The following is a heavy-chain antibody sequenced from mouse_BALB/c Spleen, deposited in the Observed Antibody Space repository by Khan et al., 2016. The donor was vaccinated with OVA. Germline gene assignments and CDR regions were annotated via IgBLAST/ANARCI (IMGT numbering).Heavy chain of an antibody. J-gene: IGHJ4*01. CDR1: GFSLSSYG. Sequence: QVQLKESGPGLVAPSQSLSITCTVSGFSLSSYGVNWVRQPPGEGLEWLGVIWGDGSTNYHSALVSRLIISKDNSKSQVFLKLNGLQTDDTATYYCANFTPDYYSMDYWGHGTSVTVSS. CDR2: IWGDGST. CDR3: ANFTPDYYSMDY. D-gene: IGHD1-1*01. V-gene: IGHV2-3*01.